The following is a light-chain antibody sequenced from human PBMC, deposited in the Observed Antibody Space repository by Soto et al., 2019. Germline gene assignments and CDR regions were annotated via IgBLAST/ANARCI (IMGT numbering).Light chain of an antibody. J-gene: IGKJ3*01. CDR2: GAS. CDR1: QDINKY. V-gene: IGKV1-33*01. CDR3: QHYDNLPPFT. Sequence: DIQMTQSPSSLSASIGDRVTITCQASQDINKYLSWYQQKPGRAPKLLIYGASNLEAGVPSRFSGRGYGTEFTLAITSLQPEDIATYYCQHYDNLPPFTFGPGTKV.